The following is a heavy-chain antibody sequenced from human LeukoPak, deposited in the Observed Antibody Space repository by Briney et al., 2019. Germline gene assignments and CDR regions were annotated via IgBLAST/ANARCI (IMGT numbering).Heavy chain of an antibody. J-gene: IGHJ4*02. CDR1: GFTFSYYE. V-gene: IGHV3-48*03. CDR3: ARATFSSSGHSY. D-gene: IGHD6-13*01. Sequence: GGSLRLSCAASGFTFSYYEMNWVRQAPGKGLEWVSYISNSGATIYYADSVKGRFTISRDNAKSSLFLQMNSLRAEDTGVYYCARATFSSSGHSYWGQGTLVTVS. CDR2: ISNSGATI.